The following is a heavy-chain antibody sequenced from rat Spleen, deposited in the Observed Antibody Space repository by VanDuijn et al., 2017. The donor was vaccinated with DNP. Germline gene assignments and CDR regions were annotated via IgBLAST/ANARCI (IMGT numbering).Heavy chain of an antibody. D-gene: IGHD1-12*02. CDR1: GYSITSNY. J-gene: IGHJ4*01. CDR3: ASYYYDGYYAMDA. CDR2: ISYSGRT. V-gene: IGHV3-1*01. Sequence: EVQLQESGPGLVKPSQSLSLTCSVTGYSITSNYWGWIRKFPGNKMEWIGHISYSGRTTYNPSLKSRISITRDTSKNQFFLHLSSVTTEDTATYYCASYYYDGYYAMDAWGQGTSVTVSS.